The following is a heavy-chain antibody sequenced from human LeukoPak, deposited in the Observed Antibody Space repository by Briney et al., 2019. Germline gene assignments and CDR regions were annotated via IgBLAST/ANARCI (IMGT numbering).Heavy chain of an antibody. CDR1: GFTVSSNY. CDR3: ARGHYYDSSGYYEPSYYYYYGMDV. D-gene: IGHD3-22*01. J-gene: IGHJ6*02. V-gene: IGHV3-66*01. Sequence: GGSLRLSCAASGFTVSSNYMSWVRQAPGKGLEWVSVIYSGGSTYYADSVKGRFTISRDNSKNTLYLQMNSLRAEDTAVYYCARGHYYDSSGYYEPSYYYYYGMDVWGQGTTVTVSS. CDR2: IYSGGST.